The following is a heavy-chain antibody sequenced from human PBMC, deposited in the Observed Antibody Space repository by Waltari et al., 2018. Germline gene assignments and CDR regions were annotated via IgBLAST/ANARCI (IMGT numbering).Heavy chain of an antibody. Sequence: EVQLVESGGGLVQPGGSLRLSCAASGFTFSSYSMNWVRQAPGKGLEWVSYISSSSSTIYYADSVKGRFTISRDNAKNSLYLQMNSLRAEDTAVYDCARDGYYFDYWGQGTLVTVSS. CDR1: GFTFSSYS. V-gene: IGHV3-48*04. CDR2: ISSSSSTI. J-gene: IGHJ4*02. CDR3: ARDGYYFDY.